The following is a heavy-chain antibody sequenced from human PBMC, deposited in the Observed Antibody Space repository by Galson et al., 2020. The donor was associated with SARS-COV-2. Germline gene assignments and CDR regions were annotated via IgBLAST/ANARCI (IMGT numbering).Heavy chain of an antibody. CDR3: AGRNWGDALHL. CDR2: TYYRSRWSN. D-gene: IGHD7-27*01. CDR1: RDSVPSNSPA. J-gene: IGHJ3*01. V-gene: IGHV6-1*01. Sequence: SHTHSLTCGISRDSVPSNSPAWDRIRQTPARGLEWLGRTYYRSRWSNDYAVSVRSRITINVDTSRNQFSLQLNSVTPEDSAVYYCAGRNWGDALHLWGQGTMVTVSS.